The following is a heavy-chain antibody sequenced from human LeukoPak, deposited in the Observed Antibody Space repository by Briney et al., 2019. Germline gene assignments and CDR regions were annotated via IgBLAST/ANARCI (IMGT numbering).Heavy chain of an antibody. CDR2: IYYSGST. CDR3: ARRAQRYYVDFDWLTPPYYFDY. D-gene: IGHD3-9*01. J-gene: IGHJ4*02. V-gene: IGHV4-61*08. Sequence: SETLTLTCAVSGGSSSSGGYYWSWIRQPPGKGLVWIGYIYYSGSTDYNPSLKSRVNISVDTSKNQFSLNLSSVTAADTAVYHCARRAQRYYVDFDWLTPPYYFDYWGQGTLVTVSS. CDR1: GGSSSSGGYY.